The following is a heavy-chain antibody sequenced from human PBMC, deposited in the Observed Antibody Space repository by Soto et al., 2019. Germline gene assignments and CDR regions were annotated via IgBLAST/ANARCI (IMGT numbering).Heavy chain of an antibody. D-gene: IGHD5-12*01. V-gene: IGHV1-69*02. J-gene: IGHJ4*02. CDR3: ARGRRHIAYDY. CDR2: IIPILGIA. Sequence: QVQLVQSGAEVKKPGSSVKVSCKASGGTFSSYTISWVRQAPGQGLEWMGRIIPILGIANYAQKFQGRVTITADKSTSTAYMELSSLTSEHTAVYYCARGRRHIAYDYWGQGTLVTFSS. CDR1: GGTFSSYT.